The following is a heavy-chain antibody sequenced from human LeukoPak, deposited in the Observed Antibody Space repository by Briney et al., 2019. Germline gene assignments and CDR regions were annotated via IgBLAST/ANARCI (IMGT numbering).Heavy chain of an antibody. CDR2: ISYDGSNK. J-gene: IGHJ6*03. CDR3: AKDYTVLYGLDYYYYYYMDV. Sequence: GGSLRLSCAASGFTFSSYGMHWVRQAPGKGLEWVAVISYDGSNKYYADSVKGRFTISRDNSKNTLYLQMNSLRAEDTAVYYCAKDYTVLYGLDYYYYYYMDVWGKGTTVTVSS. D-gene: IGHD3-16*01. CDR1: GFTFSSYG. V-gene: IGHV3-30*18.